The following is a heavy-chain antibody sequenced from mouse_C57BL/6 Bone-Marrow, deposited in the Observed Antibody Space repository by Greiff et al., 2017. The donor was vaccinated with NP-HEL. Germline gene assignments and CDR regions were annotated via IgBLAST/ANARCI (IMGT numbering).Heavy chain of an antibody. V-gene: IGHV1-15*01. CDR3: TRDLTTVVNYAMDY. J-gene: IGHJ4*01. CDR2: IDPETGGT. Sequence: VKLMESGAELVRPGASVTLSCKASGYTFTDYEMHWVKQTPVHGLEWIGAIDPETGGTAYNQKFKGKAILTADKSSSTAYMKLRSLTSEDSAVDYCTRDLTTVVNYAMDYWGQGTSVTVSS. D-gene: IGHD1-1*01. CDR1: GYTFTDYE.